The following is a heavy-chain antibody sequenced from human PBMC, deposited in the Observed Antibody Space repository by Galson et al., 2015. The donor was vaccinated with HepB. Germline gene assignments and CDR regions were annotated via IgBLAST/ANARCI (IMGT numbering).Heavy chain of an antibody. Sequence: SLRLSCAASGFTFSSYGMHWVRQAPGKGLEWVSLIWAAGTVQHYGGSVKGRLIISRDNSKSMVYLQMNNLRADDTAMYYCVREMAIAAPAAFDYWGRGTLVTVSS. CDR3: VREMAIAAPAAFDY. J-gene: IGHJ4*02. D-gene: IGHD6-25*01. CDR1: GFTFSSYG. V-gene: IGHV3-33*01. CDR2: IWAAGTVQ.